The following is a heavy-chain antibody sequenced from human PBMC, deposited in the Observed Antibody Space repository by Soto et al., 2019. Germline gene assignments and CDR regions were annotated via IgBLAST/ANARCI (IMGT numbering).Heavy chain of an antibody. CDR2: ISYDGSNK. Sequence: GGSLKLSCAASGFTSRSYAMHWVRQAPGKGLEWVAVISYDGSNKYYADSVKGRFTISRDNSKNTLYLQMNSLRAEDTAVYYCARDSDYGDSQHPYFDYWGQGT. V-gene: IGHV3-30-3*01. J-gene: IGHJ4*02. CDR3: ARDSDYGDSQHPYFDY. D-gene: IGHD4-17*01. CDR1: GFTSRSYA.